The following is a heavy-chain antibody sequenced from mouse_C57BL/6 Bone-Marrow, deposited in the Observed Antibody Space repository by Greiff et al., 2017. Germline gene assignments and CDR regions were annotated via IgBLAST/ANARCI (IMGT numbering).Heavy chain of an antibody. D-gene: IGHD2-3*01. CDR3: TTFCDGYYEDLFDY. J-gene: IGHJ2*01. Sequence: VQLQQSGAELVRPGASVKFSCTASGFNFKDDYMHWVKQRPEQGLEWIGWIDPENGDTEYASKFQGKATITADTSSNTAYLQLSSLTSEDAAVYYCTTFCDGYYEDLFDYWGQGTTLTVSS. CDR2: IDPENGDT. CDR1: GFNFKDDY. V-gene: IGHV14-4*01.